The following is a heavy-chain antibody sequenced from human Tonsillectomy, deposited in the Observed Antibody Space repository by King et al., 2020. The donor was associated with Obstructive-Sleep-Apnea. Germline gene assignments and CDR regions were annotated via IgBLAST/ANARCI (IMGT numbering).Heavy chain of an antibody. CDR2: ISSDGSKQ. V-gene: IGHV3-30*18. CDR1: GFTFSSHG. J-gene: IGHJ6*02. CDR3: AKGEFNVDYDILTGYTSIDG. D-gene: IGHD3-9*01. Sequence: VQLVESGGDVVQPGRSLRLSCAASGFTFSSHGMHWLRQAPGKGLEWVAVISSDGSKQYYADSVKGRFTMSRDNSKNTLFVQMSRLRPEDTAVYYCAKGEFNVDYDILTGYTSIDGWGQGTTVTVYS.